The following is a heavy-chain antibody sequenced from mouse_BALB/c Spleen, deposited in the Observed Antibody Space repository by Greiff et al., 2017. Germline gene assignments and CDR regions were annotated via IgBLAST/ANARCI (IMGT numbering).Heavy chain of an antibody. D-gene: IGHD2-4*01. CDR1: GFNIKDTY. Sequence: VQLKQSGAELVKPGASVKLSCTASGFNIKDTYMHWVKQRPEQGLEWIGRIDPANGNTKYDPKFQGKATITADTSSNTAYLQLSSLTSEDTAVYYCAREGDYDSYWYFDVWGAGTTVTVSS. CDR3: AREGDYDSYWYFDV. J-gene: IGHJ1*01. V-gene: IGHV14-3*02. CDR2: IDPANGNT.